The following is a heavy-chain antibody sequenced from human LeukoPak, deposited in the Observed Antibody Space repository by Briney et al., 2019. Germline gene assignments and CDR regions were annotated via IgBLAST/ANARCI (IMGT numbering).Heavy chain of an antibody. CDR3: AKDGLPPYSGGYFRWGSFDY. J-gene: IGHJ4*02. CDR2: ISWNSGSI. V-gene: IGHV3-9*01. D-gene: IGHD1-26*01. CDR1: GSTFDDYA. Sequence: PGRSLRLSCAASGSTFDDYAMHWVRQAPGKGLEWVSGISWNSGSIGYADSVKGRFTISRDNAKNSLYLQMNSLRAEDTAVYYCAKDGLPPYSGGYFRWGSFDYWGQGTLVTVSS.